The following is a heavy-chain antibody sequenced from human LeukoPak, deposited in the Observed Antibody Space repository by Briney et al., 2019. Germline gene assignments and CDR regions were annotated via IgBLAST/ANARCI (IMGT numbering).Heavy chain of an antibody. Sequence: GGSLRLSCAPPLVTFITATTSCVCPALGGRLEWVSPIGSSGGSTYYADSVKGRFTISRDNSNHTLSLQMNSLRVEDTAIYYCVKDIQLSTWGLGTMVTVSS. CDR2: IGSSGGST. V-gene: IGHV3-23*01. D-gene: IGHD5-24*01. J-gene: IGHJ3*01. CDR1: LVTFITAT. CDR3: VKDIQLST.